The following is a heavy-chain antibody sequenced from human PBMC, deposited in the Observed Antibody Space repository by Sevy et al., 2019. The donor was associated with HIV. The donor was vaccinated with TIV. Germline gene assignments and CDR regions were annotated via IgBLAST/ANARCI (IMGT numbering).Heavy chain of an antibody. CDR3: VREGCIHTGCHSLADF. D-gene: IGHD5-18*01. CDR1: GFTFSSYA. V-gene: IGHV3-23*01. Sequence: GGSLRLSCAASGFTFSSYAMRWVRQTPGKGLEWVSAISGGDGRQYYIDSVKGRFTITRDNSKNTVDLQMSSLRADDTVFYYCVREGCIHTGCHSLADFWGQGTLVTVSS. CDR2: ISGGDGRQ. J-gene: IGHJ1*01.